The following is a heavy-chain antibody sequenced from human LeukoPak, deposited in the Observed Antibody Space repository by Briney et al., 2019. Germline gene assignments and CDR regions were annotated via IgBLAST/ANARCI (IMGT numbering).Heavy chain of an antibody. CDR1: GGSFSGYY. D-gene: IGHD3-10*01. Sequence: PSETLSLTCAVYGGSFSGYYWSWIRQPPGKGLEWIGEINHSGSTNYNPSLKSRVTISVDTSKNQFSLKLSSVTAADTAVYYCARDVGYYASGIYPWGQGTLVTVSS. CDR3: ARDVGYYASGIYP. CDR2: INHSGST. V-gene: IGHV4-34*01. J-gene: IGHJ5*02.